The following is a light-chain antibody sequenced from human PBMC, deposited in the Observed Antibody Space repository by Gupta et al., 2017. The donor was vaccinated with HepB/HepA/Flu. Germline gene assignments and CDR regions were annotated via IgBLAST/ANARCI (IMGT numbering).Light chain of an antibody. J-gene: IGLJ3*02. V-gene: IGLV3-19*01. CDR3: NSRYSSGNHVV. CDR2: GKK. CDR1: SRRRYY. Sequence: SSELTTDPAVAVGLGQTVRITCQGDSRRRYYANWYQQKPEQAPVLVIYGKKNRPSGTPDRFSGSSPENTASLTITGAQAEDEADYYCNSRYSSGNHVVFGGGTKLTVL.